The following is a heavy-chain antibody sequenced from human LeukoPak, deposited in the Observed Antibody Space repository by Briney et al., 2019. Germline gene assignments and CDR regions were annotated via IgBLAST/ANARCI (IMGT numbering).Heavy chain of an antibody. Sequence: PGGSLTLSCAASGFTFSSYWVSWVRQAPGKGLEGVTNIKQGGSEKYYVDSVKGRFTISRDNAKNSLYLQMNSLRAEDTAVYYCARDEVGAFFVDYWGQGTLVTVSS. CDR3: ARDEVGAFFVDY. CDR2: IKQGGSEK. J-gene: IGHJ4*02. CDR1: GFTFSSYW. V-gene: IGHV3-7*01. D-gene: IGHD1-26*01.